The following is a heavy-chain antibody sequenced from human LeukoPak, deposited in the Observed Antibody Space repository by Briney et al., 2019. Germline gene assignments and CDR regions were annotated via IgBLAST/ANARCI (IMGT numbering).Heavy chain of an antibody. CDR1: GFTFSDYY. CDR2: ISSSGSTI. J-gene: IGHJ3*02. Sequence: GGSLRLSCAASGFTFSDYYMSWIRQAPGKGLEWVSYISSSGSTIYYADSVKGRFTISRDNAKNSLYLQMNSLRAEDTAVYYCASAGMVLRDAFDIWGQGTMVTVSS. V-gene: IGHV3-11*04. D-gene: IGHD3-10*01. CDR3: ASAGMVLRDAFDI.